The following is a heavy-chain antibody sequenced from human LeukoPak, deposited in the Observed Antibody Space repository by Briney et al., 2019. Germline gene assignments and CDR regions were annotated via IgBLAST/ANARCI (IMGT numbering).Heavy chain of an antibody. D-gene: IGHD3-22*01. CDR2: ISSSSSYM. V-gene: IGHV3-21*01. CDR1: GFTFSSYS. CDR3: ARDRIVRRPGTNWFDP. J-gene: IGHJ5*02. Sequence: GGSLRLSCAASGFTFSSYSMNWVRQAPGKGLEWVSSISSSSSYMYYADSVKGRFTISRDNAKNSLYLQMNSLRAEDTAVYYCARDRIVRRPGTNWFDPWGQGTLVTVSS.